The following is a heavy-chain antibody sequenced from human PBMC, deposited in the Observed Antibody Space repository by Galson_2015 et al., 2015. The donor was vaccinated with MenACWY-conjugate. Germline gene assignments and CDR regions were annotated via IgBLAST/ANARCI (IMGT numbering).Heavy chain of an antibody. V-gene: IGHV5-10-1*01. CDR1: GYSFTSYY. D-gene: IGHD3-9*01. CDR2: IDPTDSYT. J-gene: IGHJ1*01. CDR3: ARHKGTWYFED. Sequence: QSGAEVKKPGESLRISCKGAGYSFTSYYTSWVRQMPGKGLEWMGRIDPTDSYTNYSPSVQGHVTISADKSVNTAYLQWSSLKASDTALYYCARHKGTWYFEDWGQGSLVTVSS.